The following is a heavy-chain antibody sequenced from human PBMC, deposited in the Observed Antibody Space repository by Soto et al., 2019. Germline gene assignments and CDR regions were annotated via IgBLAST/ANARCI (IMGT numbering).Heavy chain of an antibody. CDR1: GGSISSSSYY. D-gene: IGHD5-18*01. J-gene: IGHJ5*02. CDR3: ARQGTMQLWLVDWFDP. V-gene: IGHV4-39*01. Sequence: PSETLSLTCTVSGGSISSSSYYWGWIRQPPGKGLEWIGSIYYSGSTYYNPSLKSRVTISVDTSKNQFSLKLSSVTAADTAVYYCARQGTMQLWLVDWFDPWGQGTLVTVSS. CDR2: IYYSGST.